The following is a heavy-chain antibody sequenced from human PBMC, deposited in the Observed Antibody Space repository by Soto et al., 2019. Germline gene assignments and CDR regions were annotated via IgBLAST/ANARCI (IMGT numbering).Heavy chain of an antibody. CDR2: IIPILGIA. Sequence: QVQLVQSGAEVKKPGSSVKVSCKASGGTFSSYTISWVRQAPGQGLEWMGRIIPILGIANYAQKFQGRVTITADKSTSTAYMELSSLRAEDTDVYYCARHSNYWVLDYWGQGTLVTVSS. D-gene: IGHD4-4*01. CDR1: GGTFSSYT. J-gene: IGHJ4*02. V-gene: IGHV1-69*02. CDR3: ARHSNYWVLDY.